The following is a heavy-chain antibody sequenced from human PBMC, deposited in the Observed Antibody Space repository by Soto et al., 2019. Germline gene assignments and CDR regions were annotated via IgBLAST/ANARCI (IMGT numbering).Heavy chain of an antibody. CDR3: ARSSWYSEY. V-gene: IGHV4-59*11. J-gene: IGHJ4*02. D-gene: IGHD6-13*01. CDR1: GGSISNHY. CDR2: IYYNGNT. Sequence: QVQLQESGPGLVKPSETLSLTCTVSGGSISNHYWSWIRQPPGKGLEWIGYIYYNGNTNYNPSLKSRVTMSVDTSKNQFSLKLSSVTAADTAVYYCARSSWYSEYWGQGTLVTVSS.